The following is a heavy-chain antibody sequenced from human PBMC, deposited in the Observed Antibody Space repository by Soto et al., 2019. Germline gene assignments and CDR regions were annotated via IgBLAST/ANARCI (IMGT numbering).Heavy chain of an antibody. J-gene: IGHJ6*02. Sequence: SETLSLTCTVSGGSISSSSYYWGWIRQPLGKELEWIGSIYYSGSTYYNPSLKSRVTISVDTSKNQFSLKLSSVTAADTAVYYCARLTVLYSSSWYSAFNGMDVWGQGTTVTVSS. CDR3: ARLTVLYSSSWYSAFNGMDV. CDR2: IYYSGST. V-gene: IGHV4-39*01. D-gene: IGHD6-13*01. CDR1: GGSISSSSYY.